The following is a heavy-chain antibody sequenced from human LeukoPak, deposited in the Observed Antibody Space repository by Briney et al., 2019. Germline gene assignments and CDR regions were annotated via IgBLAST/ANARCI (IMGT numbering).Heavy chain of an antibody. Sequence: GGSLRLSCAASGFTFSSYWMNWVRQAPGKGLEWVSVLYSGGNTYHADSVKGRFTISRDNSKNTLYLQMNSLRAEDTAVYYCAREGASSSFGYWGQGALVTVSS. CDR1: GFTFSSYW. D-gene: IGHD6-13*01. CDR3: AREGASSSFGY. CDR2: LYSGGNT. V-gene: IGHV3-53*01. J-gene: IGHJ4*02.